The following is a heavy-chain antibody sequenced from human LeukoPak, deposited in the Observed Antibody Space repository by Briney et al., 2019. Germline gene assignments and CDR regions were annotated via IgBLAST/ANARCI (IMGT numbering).Heavy chain of an antibody. D-gene: IGHD3-22*01. V-gene: IGHV3-23*01. CDR3: AKGRDYYDSSGYYGCCYFDY. J-gene: IGHJ4*02. CDR2: IGGRGGST. CDR1: GFRFSDFT. Sequence: GGSLRLSCAASGFRFSDFTMTWVRQAPGKGPEWVSAIGGRGGSTYYADSVKGRFTISRDNSKNTLYLQMNSLRAEDTAVYYCAKGRDYYDSSGYYGCCYFDYWGQGTLVTVSS.